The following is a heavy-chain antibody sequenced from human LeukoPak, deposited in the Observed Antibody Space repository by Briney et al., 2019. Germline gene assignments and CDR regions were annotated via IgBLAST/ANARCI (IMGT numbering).Heavy chain of an antibody. CDR1: GFTFSSYS. D-gene: IGHD2-15*01. J-gene: IGHJ4*02. CDR3: ARDNNKGYCSGGSCYSEVYFDY. V-gene: IGHV3-48*01. Sequence: PGGSLRLSCAASGFTFSSYSMNWVRQAPGKGLEWVSYISSSSSTIYYAHSVKGGFTISRDNAKNSLYLQMNSLRAEHTAVYYCARDNNKGYCSGGSCYSEVYFDYWGQGTLVTVSS. CDR2: ISSSSSTI.